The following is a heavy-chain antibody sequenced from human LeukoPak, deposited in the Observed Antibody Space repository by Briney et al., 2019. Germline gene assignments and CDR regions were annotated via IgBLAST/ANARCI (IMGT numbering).Heavy chain of an antibody. V-gene: IGHV3-11*01. CDR1: GFTFSDYY. J-gene: IGHJ4*02. D-gene: IGHD1-26*01. CDR2: ISSSGSTI. CDR3: ARDRGSYYFPVYYFDY. Sequence: PGGSLRLSCAASGFTFSDYYKSWIRQAPGKGLEWVSYISSSGSTIYYADSVKGRFTISRDNAKNSLYLQMNSLRAEDTAVYYCARDRGSYYFPVYYFDYWGQGTLVTVSS.